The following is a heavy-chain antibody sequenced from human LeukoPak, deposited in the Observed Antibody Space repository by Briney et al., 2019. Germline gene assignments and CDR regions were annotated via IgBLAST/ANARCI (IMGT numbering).Heavy chain of an antibody. CDR3: ARETGYYDSSGLDY. D-gene: IGHD3-22*01. Sequence: GGSLLLSCAAAGFTFSSYGMQGGRPAPGKGLEGVAVIWYDGSNKYDADSVKGRFTISRDNSKNTLYLQMNSLRAEDTAVYYCARETGYYDSSGLDYWGQGTLVTVSS. CDR1: GFTFSSYG. V-gene: IGHV3-33*01. CDR2: IWYDGSNK. J-gene: IGHJ4*02.